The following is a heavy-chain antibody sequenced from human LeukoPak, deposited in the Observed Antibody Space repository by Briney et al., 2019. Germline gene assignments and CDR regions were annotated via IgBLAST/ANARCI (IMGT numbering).Heavy chain of an antibody. D-gene: IGHD6-6*01. Sequence: PGGSLRLSCAASGFTFSSYAMSWVRQAPGKGLEWVSGISAGGDTTYTADSVRGRFTISRDNSKNTVYLQMNSLRAEDTALYYCAGISYSGTWSVGYWGQRTLVTVTA. CDR3: AGISYSGTWSVGY. J-gene: IGHJ4*02. CDR2: ISAGGDTT. CDR1: GFTFSSYA. V-gene: IGHV3-23*01.